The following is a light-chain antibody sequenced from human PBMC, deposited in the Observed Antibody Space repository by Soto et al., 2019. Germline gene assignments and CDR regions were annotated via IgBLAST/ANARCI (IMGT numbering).Light chain of an antibody. CDR1: GSDIGGYNF. V-gene: IGLV2-8*01. CDR2: EVN. J-gene: IGLJ1*01. Sequence: QSALTQPPSASGSPGQSVTISCTGTGSDIGGYNFVSWYQQHPGKVPKLIIYEVNKRPSGVPDRFSGSKSGNTASQTVSGLQADDEADYYCSSYAGTNNRYVFGTGTKVTVL. CDR3: SSYAGTNNRYV.